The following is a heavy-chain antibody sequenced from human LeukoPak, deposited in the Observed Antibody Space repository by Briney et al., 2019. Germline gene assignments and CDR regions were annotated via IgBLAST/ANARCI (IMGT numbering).Heavy chain of an antibody. J-gene: IGHJ4*02. D-gene: IGHD2-15*01. CDR1: GYTFTSYG. CDR2: ISAYNRNT. Sequence: ASVKVSCKASGYTFTSYGISWLRQAPGQGLEWMGWISAYNRNTNYAQKLQGRVTMTTDTSTSTAYMELRSLRADDTAVYYCARGLVGQPVDYWGQGTLVTVSS. V-gene: IGHV1-18*01. CDR3: ARGLVGQPVDY.